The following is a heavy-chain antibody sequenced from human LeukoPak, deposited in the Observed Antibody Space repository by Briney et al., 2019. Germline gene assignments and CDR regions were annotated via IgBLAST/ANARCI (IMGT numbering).Heavy chain of an antibody. Sequence: PSETLSLTCTVSGGSISSSSYYWGWIRQPPGKGLEWIGSIYYSGSTYYNPSLKSRVTISVDTSKNQFSLKLSSVTAADTAVYYCARGGYIVVVPAAFDYWGQGTLVTVSS. D-gene: IGHD2-2*01. V-gene: IGHV4-39*01. CDR3: ARGGYIVVVPAAFDY. J-gene: IGHJ4*02. CDR2: IYYSGST. CDR1: GGSISSSSYY.